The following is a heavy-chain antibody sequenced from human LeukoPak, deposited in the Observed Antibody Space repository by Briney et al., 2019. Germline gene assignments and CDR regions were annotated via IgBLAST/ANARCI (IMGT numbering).Heavy chain of an antibody. D-gene: IGHD6-19*01. J-gene: IGHJ6*03. CDR2: INPNSGGT. CDR3: ARAGYSSGWYSYYMDV. Sequence: ASVKVSCKASGYTFTDYYMHWVRQAPGQGLEWMGWINPNSGGTNYAQKFQGRVTMTRDTSISTAYMELSRLRSDDTAVYYCARAGYSSGWYSYYMDVWGKGTTVTVSS. V-gene: IGHV1-2*02. CDR1: GYTFTDYY.